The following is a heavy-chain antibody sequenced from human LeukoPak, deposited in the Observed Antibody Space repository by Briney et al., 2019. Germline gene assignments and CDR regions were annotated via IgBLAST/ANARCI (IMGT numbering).Heavy chain of an antibody. J-gene: IGHJ6*03. CDR1: GYTFTSYD. CDR2: MNPNSGNT. CDR3: ARGLYRGYYYYMDV. Sequence: ASVKVSCKASGYTFTSYDINWVRQATGQGLEWMGWMNPNSGNTGYAQKFQGRVTMTRNTSISTAYMELSSLRSEDTAVYYCARGLYRGYYYYMDVWGKGTTVTVSS. D-gene: IGHD2/OR15-2a*01. V-gene: IGHV1-8*01.